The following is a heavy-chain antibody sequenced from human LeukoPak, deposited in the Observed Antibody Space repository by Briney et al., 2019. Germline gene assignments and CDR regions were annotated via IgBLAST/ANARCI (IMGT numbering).Heavy chain of an antibody. Sequence: ASVKVSCKASGYIFTSYYMHWVRQAPGQGLEWMGIINPSGGSTSYAQKFQGRVTMTRDTSTSTVYMELSSLRSEDTAVYYCARAQGVAAAGSYYYYGMDVWGQGTTVTVSS. CDR3: ARAQGVAAAGSYYYYGMDV. J-gene: IGHJ6*02. CDR2: INPSGGST. V-gene: IGHV1-46*01. D-gene: IGHD6-13*01. CDR1: GYIFTSYY.